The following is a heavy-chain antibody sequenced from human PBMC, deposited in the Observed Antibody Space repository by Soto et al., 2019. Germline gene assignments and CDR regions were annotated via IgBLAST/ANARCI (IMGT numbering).Heavy chain of an antibody. V-gene: IGHV4-4*02. CDR3: ARVGVIFAYYYGMDV. Sequence: QVQLQESGPGLVKPSGTLSLTCAVSGGSTSSSNWWSWVRQPPGKGLEWIGEIYHSGSTNYNPSLKSRVTISVDKSKNQFSLKLSSVTAADTAVYYFARVGVIFAYYYGMDVWGQGTTVTVSS. CDR1: GGSTSSSNW. J-gene: IGHJ6*02. D-gene: IGHD3-3*02. CDR2: IYHSGST.